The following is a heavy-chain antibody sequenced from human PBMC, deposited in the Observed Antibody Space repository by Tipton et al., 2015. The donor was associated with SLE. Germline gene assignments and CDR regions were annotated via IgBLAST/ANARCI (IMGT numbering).Heavy chain of an antibody. CDR2: ISGSCGST. CDR3: AKGLVVAATAEYFQH. D-gene: IGHD2-15*01. J-gene: IGHJ1*01. V-gene: IGHV3-23*01. CDR1: GFTFSSYA. Sequence: SLRLSCAASGFTFSSYAMSWVRQAPGKGLEWVSAISGSCGSTYYADSVKGRFTISRDNSKNTLYLQMNSLRAEDTAVYYCAKGLVVAATAEYFQHWGQGTLVTVSS.